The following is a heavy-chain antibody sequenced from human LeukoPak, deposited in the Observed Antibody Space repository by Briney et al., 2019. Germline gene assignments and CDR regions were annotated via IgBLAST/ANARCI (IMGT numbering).Heavy chain of an antibody. J-gene: IGHJ4*02. CDR3: ARGRGRATIFGLDY. Sequence: SVKVSCKASGGTFSSYAISWVRQAPGQGLERMGGIIPIFGTANYAQKFQGRVTITADESTSTAYMELSSLRSEDTAVYYCARGRGRATIFGLDYWGQGTLVTVSS. CDR1: GGTFSSYA. CDR2: IIPIFGTA. D-gene: IGHD5-24*01. V-gene: IGHV1-69*19.